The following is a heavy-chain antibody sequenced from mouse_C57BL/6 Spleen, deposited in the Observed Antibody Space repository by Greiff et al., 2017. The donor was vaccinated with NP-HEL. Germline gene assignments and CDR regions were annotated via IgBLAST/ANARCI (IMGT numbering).Heavy chain of an antibody. CDR1: GYTFTSYW. J-gene: IGHJ3*01. CDR3: ARYDYDGGWFAY. CDR2: IDPSDSYT. D-gene: IGHD2-4*01. Sequence: QVQLQQPGAELVMPGASVKLSCKASGYTFTSYWMHWVKQRPGQGLEWIGEIDPSDSYTNYNQKFKGKSTLTVDKSSSTAYMQLSSLTSEDSAVYYCARYDYDGGWFAYWGQGTLVTVSA. V-gene: IGHV1-69*01.